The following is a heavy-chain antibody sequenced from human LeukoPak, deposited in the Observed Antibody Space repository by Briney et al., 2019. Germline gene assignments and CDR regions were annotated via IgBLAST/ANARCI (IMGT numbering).Heavy chain of an antibody. CDR3: ARGRERYFDWLLST. Sequence: KPSETLSLTCSVYAGSFSGYYWSWIRQPPGKGLEWIGEINHRGSTNYNPSLKSRVTLSADTSKNQFSLKLSSVTAADTAVYYCARGRERYFDWLLSTWGQGTLVTVSS. CDR2: INHRGST. D-gene: IGHD3-9*01. J-gene: IGHJ4*02. V-gene: IGHV4-34*01. CDR1: AGSFSGYY.